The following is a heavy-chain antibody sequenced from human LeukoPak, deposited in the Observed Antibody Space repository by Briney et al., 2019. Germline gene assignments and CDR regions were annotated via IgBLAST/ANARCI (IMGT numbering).Heavy chain of an antibody. Sequence: PGRSLRLPCAASGFTFDDYAMHWVRQAPGKGLEWVSGISWNSGSIGYADSVKGRLTISRDNAKNSLYLQMNSLRAEDTALYYCAKNLGRQLGGFDYWGQGTLVTVSS. CDR2: ISWNSGSI. J-gene: IGHJ4*02. CDR3: AKNLGRQLGGFDY. V-gene: IGHV3-9*01. CDR1: GFTFDDYA. D-gene: IGHD6-6*01.